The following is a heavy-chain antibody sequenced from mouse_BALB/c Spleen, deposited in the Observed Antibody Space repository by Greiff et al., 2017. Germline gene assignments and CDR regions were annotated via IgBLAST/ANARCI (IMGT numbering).Heavy chain of an antibody. CDR1: GFTFTDYY. CDR2: IRNKANGYTT. D-gene: IGHD2-4*01. V-gene: IGHV7-3*02. J-gene: IGHJ4*01. CDR3: ARDGNDYGRRSYYYAMDD. Sequence: EVQLQQSGGGLVQPGGSLRLSCAPSGFTFTDYYMSWVRQPPGKALEWLGFIRNKANGYTTEYSASVKGRFTISRDNSQSILYLQMNTLRAEDSATYYWARDGNDYGRRSYYYAMDDWGEGTSVTVSS.